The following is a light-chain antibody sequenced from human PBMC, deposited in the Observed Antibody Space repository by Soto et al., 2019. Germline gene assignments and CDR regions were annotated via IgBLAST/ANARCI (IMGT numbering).Light chain of an antibody. CDR1: QSVNSN. CDR3: EQYNNWLWT. Sequence: EIVMTQSPATLSVSPRERATLSCRASQSVNSNLVWYQQKPGQAPRLRIYGASTRATGIPGWFSGSEYGTEFTLTISSLQSEDFAVYYCEQYNNWLWTFGQGTKVEIK. V-gene: IGKV3-15*01. J-gene: IGKJ1*01. CDR2: GAS.